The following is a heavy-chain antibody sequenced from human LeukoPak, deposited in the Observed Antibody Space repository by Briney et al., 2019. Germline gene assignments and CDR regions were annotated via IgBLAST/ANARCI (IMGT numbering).Heavy chain of an antibody. CDR2: IYYSGST. CDR3: ARVLGYYYDSSGYLDAFDI. CDR1: GGSISSYY. V-gene: IGHV4-59*01. J-gene: IGHJ3*02. Sequence: SETLSLTCTVSGGSISSYYWSWTRQPPGKGLEWIGYIYYSGSTNYNPSLKSRVTISVDTSKNQFSLKLSSVTAADTAVYYCARVLGYYYDSSGYLDAFDIWGQGTMVTVSS. D-gene: IGHD3-22*01.